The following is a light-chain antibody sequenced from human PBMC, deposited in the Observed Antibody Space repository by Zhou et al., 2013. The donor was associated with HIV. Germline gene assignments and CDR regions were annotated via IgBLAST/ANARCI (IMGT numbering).Light chain of an antibody. J-gene: IGKJ1*01. CDR1: QRLSDN. Sequence: EIVMTQSPATLSVSPGERATLSCRASQRLSDNLAWYQQKPGQAPSLLIFGASTRAAGVPDRFSGSGSGTDFTLTITSLQSEDFALYYCQQYHDWPRTFGQGTKV. CDR2: GAS. V-gene: IGKV3-15*01. CDR3: QQYHDWPRT.